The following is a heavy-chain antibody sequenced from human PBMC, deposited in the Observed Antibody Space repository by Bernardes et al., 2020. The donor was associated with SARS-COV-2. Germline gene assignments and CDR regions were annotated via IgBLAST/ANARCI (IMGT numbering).Heavy chain of an antibody. CDR2: ISSNGDST. V-gene: IGHV3-64D*06. Sequence: GWSLRLSCSASGFTFSSYAMNWVRQAPGKGLEYVSAISSNGDSTYYADSVKGRFTISRDNSKNRLYLQMSSLRPEDTAAYYCVKDYGYCNDGVCYAFDSWGQGTLVTVSS. CDR3: VKDYGYCNDGVCYAFDS. J-gene: IGHJ4*02. CDR1: GFTFSSYA. D-gene: IGHD2-8*01.